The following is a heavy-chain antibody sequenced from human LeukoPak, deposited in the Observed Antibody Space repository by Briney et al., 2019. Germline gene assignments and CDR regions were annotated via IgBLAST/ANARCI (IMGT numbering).Heavy chain of an antibody. J-gene: IGHJ5*02. V-gene: IGHV4-34*01. Sequence: SETLSLTCAVYGGSFSGYYWSWIRQPPGKGLEWIGEINHSGSTNYNPSLKSRVTISVDTSKNQFSLKLSSVTAADTAVYYCARVRRITMVRGVPYWFDPWGRGTLVTVSS. CDR1: GGSFSGYY. CDR3: ARVRRITMVRGVPYWFDP. D-gene: IGHD3-10*01. CDR2: INHSGST.